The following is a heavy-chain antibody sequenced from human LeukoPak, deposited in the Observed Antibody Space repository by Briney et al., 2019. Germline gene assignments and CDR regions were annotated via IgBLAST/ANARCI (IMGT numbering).Heavy chain of an antibody. CDR3: ARTPGKENYYYMDV. V-gene: IGHV4-59*11. D-gene: IGHD3-10*01. Sequence: PSETLSLTCTVSGGSISSHYWSWIRQPPGKGLEWIGYIYYSGSTNYNPSLKSRVTISVDTSKNQFSLKLSSVTAADTAVYYCARTPGKENYYYMDVWGKGTTVTVSS. CDR1: GGSISSHY. CDR2: IYYSGST. J-gene: IGHJ6*03.